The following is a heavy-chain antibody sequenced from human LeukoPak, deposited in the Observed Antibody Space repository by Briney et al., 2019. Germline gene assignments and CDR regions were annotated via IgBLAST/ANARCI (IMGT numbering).Heavy chain of an antibody. V-gene: IGHV1-8*01. CDR2: MNPNSGNT. CDR3: ARGLTDGDYAFYYYYGMDV. Sequence: ASVKVSCKASGYTFTIYDINCVRHATGQGLEWMGWMNPNSGNTGYAQKFQGRVTMTRNTSISTAYMELSSLRSEDTAVYYCARGLTDGDYAFYYYYGMDVWGQGTTVTVSS. CDR1: GYTFTIYD. J-gene: IGHJ6*02. D-gene: IGHD4-17*01.